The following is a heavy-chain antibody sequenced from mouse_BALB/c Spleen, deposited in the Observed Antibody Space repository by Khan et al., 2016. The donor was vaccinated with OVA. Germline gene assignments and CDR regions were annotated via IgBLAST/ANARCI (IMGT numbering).Heavy chain of an antibody. CDR1: GYSITSDYA. Sequence: EVQLQESGPGLVKPSQSLSLTCTVTGYSITSDYAWNWIRQFPGNKLEWMGYISYSGSTSYNPSLKSRISITRDTSKNQFFLQLNSVTTEDTATYYCARGCYYYGSSSFAYWGQGTLVTVSA. D-gene: IGHD1-1*01. J-gene: IGHJ3*01. CDR2: ISYSGST. V-gene: IGHV3-2*02. CDR3: ARGCYYYGSSSFAY.